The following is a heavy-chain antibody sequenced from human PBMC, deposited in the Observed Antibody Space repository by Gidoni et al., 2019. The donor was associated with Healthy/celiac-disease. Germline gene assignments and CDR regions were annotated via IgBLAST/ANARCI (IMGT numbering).Heavy chain of an antibody. Sequence: QVQLVESGGGVVQPGRSLRLSCAASGFTFISYGMHWVRQAPGKGLAWVAVIWYDGSNKYYADSVKGRFTISRDNSKNTLYLQMNSLRAEDTAVYYCARDAGDEVVVTAIGAFDIWGQGTMVTVSS. V-gene: IGHV3-33*01. CDR1: GFTFISYG. CDR2: IWYDGSNK. J-gene: IGHJ3*02. D-gene: IGHD2-21*02. CDR3: ARDAGDEVVVTAIGAFDI.